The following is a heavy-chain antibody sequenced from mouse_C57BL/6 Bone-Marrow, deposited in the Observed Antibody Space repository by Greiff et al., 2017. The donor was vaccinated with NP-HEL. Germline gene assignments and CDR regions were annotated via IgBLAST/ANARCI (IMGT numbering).Heavy chain of an antibody. CDR3: SKKEGRNETWFDY. V-gene: IGHV1-81*01. CDR1: GYTFTSYG. Sequence: VMLVESGAELVRPGASVKLSCKASGYTFTSYGISWVKQRTGQGLEWIGEIYPRSGNTYYNEKFKGKATLTADKSSSTAYMELRSLTSEDSAVLFWSKKEGRNETWFDYLGGGTLVSVSA. J-gene: IGHJ3*01. CDR2: IYPRSGNT.